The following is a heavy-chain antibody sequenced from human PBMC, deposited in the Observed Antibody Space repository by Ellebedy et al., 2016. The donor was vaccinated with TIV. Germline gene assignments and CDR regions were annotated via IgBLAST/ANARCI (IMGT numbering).Heavy chain of an antibody. D-gene: IGHD1-26*01. CDR2: IIPIFGTA. CDR1: GGTFSSYA. V-gene: IGHV1-69*13. J-gene: IGHJ4*02. CDR3: ARDSRGGARGSFDY. Sequence: SVKVSXKASGGTFSSYAISWVRQAPGQGLEWMGGIIPIFGTANYAQKFQGRVTITADESTSTAYMELSSLRSEDTAVYYCARDSRGGARGSFDYWGQGTLVTVSS.